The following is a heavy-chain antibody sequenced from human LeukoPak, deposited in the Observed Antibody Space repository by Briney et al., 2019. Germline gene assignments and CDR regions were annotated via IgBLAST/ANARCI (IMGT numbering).Heavy chain of an antibody. CDR3: AKVAPRYYYDSSGTDYFDY. V-gene: IGHV3-23*01. CDR2: ISGSGGST. D-gene: IGHD3-22*01. Sequence: AGSLRLSCAASGFTFSSYAMSWVRQAPGKGLEWVSAISGSGGSTYYADSVKGRFTISRDNSKNTLYLQMNSLIAEDTAVYYCAKVAPRYYYDSSGTDYFDYWGQGTLVTVSS. J-gene: IGHJ4*02. CDR1: GFTFSSYA.